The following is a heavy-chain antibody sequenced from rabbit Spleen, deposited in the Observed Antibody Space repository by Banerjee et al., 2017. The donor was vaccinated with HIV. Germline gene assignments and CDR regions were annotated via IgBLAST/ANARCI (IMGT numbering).Heavy chain of an antibody. Sequence: QEQLVESGGDLVKPEGSLTLTCTASGFSFGDRDVMCWVRQAPGKGLEWIACINAATGKPVYATWAKGRFTISRTSSTTVTLRMTSLTAADTATYFCARDLVGVIGWNFYLWGPGTLVTVS. CDR3: ARDLVGVIGWNFYL. J-gene: IGHJ4*01. CDR2: INAATGKP. CDR1: GFSFGDRDV. D-gene: IGHD1-1*01. V-gene: IGHV1S45*01.